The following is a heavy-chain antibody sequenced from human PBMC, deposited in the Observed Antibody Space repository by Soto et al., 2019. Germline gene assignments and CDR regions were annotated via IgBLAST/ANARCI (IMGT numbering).Heavy chain of an antibody. CDR2: ISSRSDSI. CDR1: GFIFTSYS. J-gene: IGHJ5*02. Sequence: GGSLRLSCAASGFIFTSYSMVWVRQAPGKGLEWVSSISSRSDSIYYAASVQGRFTISRQNAKNSVYLQMNSLRAGDTAFYYCARGRSFSYDSTPPPMFDPWGQGTLVTVSS. V-gene: IGHV3-21*01. CDR3: ARGRSFSYDSTPPPMFDP. D-gene: IGHD3-10*01.